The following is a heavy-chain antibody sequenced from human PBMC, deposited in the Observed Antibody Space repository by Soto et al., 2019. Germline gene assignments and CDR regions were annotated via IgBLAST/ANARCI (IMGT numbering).Heavy chain of an antibody. CDR2: ISSSSSYI. CDR1: GFTFSSYS. V-gene: IGHV3-21*01. D-gene: IGHD2-15*01. J-gene: IGHJ6*02. Sequence: EVQLVESGGGLVKPGGSLRLSCAASGFTFSSYSMNWVRQAPGKGLEWVSSISSSSSYIYYADSVKGRFTISRDNAKNSLYLQMNSLRAEDTAVYYCARGLYDYCSGGSCNYYGMDVWGQGTTVTVSS. CDR3: ARGLYDYCSGGSCNYYGMDV.